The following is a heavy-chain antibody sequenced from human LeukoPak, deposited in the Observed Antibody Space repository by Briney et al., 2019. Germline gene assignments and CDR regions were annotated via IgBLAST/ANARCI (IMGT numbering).Heavy chain of an antibody. Sequence: ASVKVSCKASGYSFTGYFIHWVRQAPGQGLEWMGCIDPNSGDTKYAQRFQGRVSMPRDTSTRTAYMELSRLRSDDTAVYFCARSGSTGYSLDYWGQGTLVTVSS. V-gene: IGHV1-2*02. J-gene: IGHJ4*02. D-gene: IGHD3-22*01. CDR3: ARSGSTGYSLDY. CDR1: GYSFTGYF. CDR2: IDPNSGDT.